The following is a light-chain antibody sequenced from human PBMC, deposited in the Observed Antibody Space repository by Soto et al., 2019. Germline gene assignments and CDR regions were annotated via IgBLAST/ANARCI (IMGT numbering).Light chain of an antibody. CDR1: QSISSW. J-gene: IGKJ1*01. CDR3: QQYGSPWT. CDR2: KAS. V-gene: IGKV1-5*03. Sequence: DIQMTQSPSTLSASVGDRVTITCRASQSISSWLAWYQQKPGKAPKLLIYKASSLESGVPSRFSGSGSGTEFTLTISRLEPEDFAVYYCQQYGSPWTFGQGTKVDIK.